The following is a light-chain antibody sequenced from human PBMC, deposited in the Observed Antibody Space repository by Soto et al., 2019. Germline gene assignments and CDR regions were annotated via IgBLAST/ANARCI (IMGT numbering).Light chain of an antibody. CDR3: GPWDGSPPVLL. Sequence: QSVLTQPPSVSAAPGQKVTISCSGSSANIGSNYVSWYQHLLGTAPKLVIYDSDRRPSEIPNRFSGSKSGTSATLDITGLHTGDDADYSCGPWDGSPPVLLFGGGTNLTVL. J-gene: IGLJ2*01. CDR1: SANIGSNY. CDR2: DSD. V-gene: IGLV1-51*01.